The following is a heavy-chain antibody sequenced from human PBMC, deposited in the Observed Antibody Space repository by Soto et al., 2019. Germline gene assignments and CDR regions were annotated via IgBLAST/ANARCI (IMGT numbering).Heavy chain of an antibody. CDR3: ARDRAVAGSDY. CDR1: GGSISSSNW. V-gene: IGHV4-4*02. D-gene: IGHD6-19*01. Sequence: QVQLQESGPGLVKPSGTLSLTCAVSGGSISSSNWWTWVRQPPGKGLEWIGEIYHSGSTNYNPSLKSRVTISVDKPKNQLSLKLTSVTAADTAVYYCARDRAVAGSDYWGQGTLVTVSS. J-gene: IGHJ4*02. CDR2: IYHSGST.